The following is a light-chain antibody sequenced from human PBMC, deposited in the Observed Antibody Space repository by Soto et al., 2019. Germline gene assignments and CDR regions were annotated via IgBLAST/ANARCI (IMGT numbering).Light chain of an antibody. CDR1: QSISSY. J-gene: IGKJ1*01. V-gene: IGKV1-39*01. Sequence: DIQMTQSPSSLSASVGDRVTITCRASQSISSYLNWYQQKPGKAPKLLIYAASSLQSGVPSRFSGSGSGTDFTLTIISLQPEYFATYYCQQSYSTPRTFGQGSKVDMK. CDR2: AAS. CDR3: QQSYSTPRT.